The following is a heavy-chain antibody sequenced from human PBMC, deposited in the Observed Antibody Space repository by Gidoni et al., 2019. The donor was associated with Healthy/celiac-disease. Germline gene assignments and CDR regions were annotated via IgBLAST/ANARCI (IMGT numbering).Heavy chain of an antibody. D-gene: IGHD2-8*01. V-gene: IGHV6-1*01. CDR2: TYYRSKWYN. CDR1: GDSVSSHSAA. Sequence: QVQLQQSGPGLVKPSQTLSLTCAISGDSVSSHSAAWNWIRPSPSRGLEWLGRTYYRSKWYNDYAVSVKSRITINPDTSKNQFSLQLNSVTPEDTAVYYCARDHRVMGCTNGVCYNTDDDYYYYGMDVWGQGTTVTVSS. CDR3: ARDHRVMGCTNGVCYNTDDDYYYYGMDV. J-gene: IGHJ6*02.